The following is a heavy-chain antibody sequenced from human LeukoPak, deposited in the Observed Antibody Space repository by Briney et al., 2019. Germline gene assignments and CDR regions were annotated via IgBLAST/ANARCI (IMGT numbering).Heavy chain of an antibody. J-gene: IGHJ5*02. Sequence: PSETLSLTCTVSGGSISSYYWSWIRQSPGKGLEWIGYIYYSGSTNYIPSLKSRVTISVDTSKNQFSLRLSSVTAADTAVYYCARFRGIIAAAGNWFDPWGQGTLVTVSS. V-gene: IGHV4-59*01. CDR3: ARFRGIIAAAGNWFDP. CDR2: IYYSGST. CDR1: GGSISSYY. D-gene: IGHD6-13*01.